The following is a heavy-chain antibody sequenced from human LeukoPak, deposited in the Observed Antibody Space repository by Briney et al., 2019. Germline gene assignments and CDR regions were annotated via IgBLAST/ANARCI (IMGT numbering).Heavy chain of an antibody. CDR2: IYYSGST. V-gene: IGHV4-59*01. CDR3: ARDPHIVVVPAAIRGWFDP. CDR1: GGSISSYY. D-gene: IGHD2-2*02. Sequence: TSETLSLTCTVSGGSISSYYWSWIRQPPGKGLEWIGYIYYSGSTNYNPSLKSRVTISVDTSKNQFPLKLSSVTAADTAVYYCARDPHIVVVPAAIRGWFDPWGQGTLVTVSS. J-gene: IGHJ5*02.